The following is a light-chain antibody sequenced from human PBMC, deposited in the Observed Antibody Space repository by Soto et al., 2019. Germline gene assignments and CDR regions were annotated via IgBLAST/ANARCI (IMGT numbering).Light chain of an antibody. J-gene: IGKJ1*01. CDR3: QQYNSYWT. V-gene: IGKV1-17*01. CDR2: GAS. CDR1: QSINNY. Sequence: DIQMTQSPSSLSASVGDRVTITCRASQSINNYLSWYQQKPGKAPNLLIFGASTLQSGVPSRFSGSGSGTEFTLTISSLQPDDFATYYCQQYNSYWTFGQGTKV.